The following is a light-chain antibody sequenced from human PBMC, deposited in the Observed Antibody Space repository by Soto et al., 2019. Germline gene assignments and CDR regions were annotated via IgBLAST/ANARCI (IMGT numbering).Light chain of an antibody. Sequence: EIVLTQSPGTLSLSPGERATLSCRARPSVSSSYLAWYQQKPGQAPRLLIYGASSRATGIPDRFSGSGSGTDFTLTISRLEAEDFAVYYCQQYGCSPSITFGQGTRLEIK. CDR2: GAS. J-gene: IGKJ5*01. CDR3: QQYGCSPSIT. V-gene: IGKV3-20*01. CDR1: PSVSSSY.